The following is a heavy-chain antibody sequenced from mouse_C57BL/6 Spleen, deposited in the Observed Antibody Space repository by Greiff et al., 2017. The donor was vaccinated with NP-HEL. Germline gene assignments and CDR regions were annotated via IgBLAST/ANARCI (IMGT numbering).Heavy chain of an antibody. CDR3: ASPYGNYLAWVAY. J-gene: IGHJ3*01. CDR2: IYPGDGDT. Sequence: VQLQQSGPELVKPGASVKISCKASGYAFSSSWMNWVKQRPGKGLEWIGRIYPGDGDTNYNGKFKGKATLTADKSSSTAYMQLSSLTSEDSAVYFCASPYGNYLAWVAYWGQGTLVTVSA. V-gene: IGHV1-82*01. CDR1: GYAFSSSW. D-gene: IGHD2-1*01.